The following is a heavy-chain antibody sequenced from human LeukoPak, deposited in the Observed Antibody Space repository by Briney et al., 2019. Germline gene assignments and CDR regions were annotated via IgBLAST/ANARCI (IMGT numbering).Heavy chain of an antibody. V-gene: IGHV3-23*01. J-gene: IGHJ4*02. CDR3: AGSLPYYYDSSGYQGGNYFDY. D-gene: IGHD3-22*01. CDR2: ISGSGGST. CDR1: GFTFSSYA. Sequence: SGGSLRLSCAASGFTFSSYAMSWVRQAPGKGLEWVSAISGSGGSTYYADSVKGRFTISRDNSKNTLYLQMNCLRAEDTAVYYCAGSLPYYYDSSGYQGGNYFDYWGQGTLVTVSS.